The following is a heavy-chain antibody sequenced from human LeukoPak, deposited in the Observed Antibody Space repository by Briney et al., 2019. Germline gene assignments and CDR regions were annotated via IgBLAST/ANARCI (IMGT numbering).Heavy chain of an antibody. CDR1: GFTFSSYA. J-gene: IGHJ1*01. Sequence: GGSLRLSCAASGFTFSSYAMSWVRQAPGKGLEWVSSITTSGDSTSYADFVKGRFTISRDNSKNTLYLQMNSLRAEDTALYYCVCYDNAAEYFHYWGQGTLVTVSS. CDR2: ITTSGDST. CDR3: VCYDNAAEYFHY. D-gene: IGHD3-22*01. V-gene: IGHV3-23*01.